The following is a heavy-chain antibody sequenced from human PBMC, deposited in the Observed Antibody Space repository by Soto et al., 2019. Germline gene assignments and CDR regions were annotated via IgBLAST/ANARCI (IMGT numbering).Heavy chain of an antibody. D-gene: IGHD5-18*01. J-gene: IGHJ4*02. CDR3: VRSSSGCFDL. V-gene: IGHV3-74*01. Sequence: EVQLLESGGGLVQPGGTLTLSCAASGFTLSHYWMHWVRQAPGRGLVWVSRVNYDGTSAHYADSVKGRFTISRDNAKNTLYLQMSSLRAEDTAIYYCVRSSSGCFDLWGQGAVVTVSS. CDR2: VNYDGTSA. CDR1: GFTLSHYW.